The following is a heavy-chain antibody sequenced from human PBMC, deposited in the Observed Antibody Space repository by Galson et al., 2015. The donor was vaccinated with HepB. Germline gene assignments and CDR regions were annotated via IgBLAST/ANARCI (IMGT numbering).Heavy chain of an antibody. CDR3: ARELQIAAAGIYYGMDV. J-gene: IGHJ6*02. CDR1: GYTFTSYY. D-gene: IGHD6-13*01. CDR2: INPSGGST. V-gene: IGHV1-46*01. Sequence: SVKVSCKASGYTFTSYYMHWVRQAPGQGLEWMGIINPSGGSTSYAQKFQGRVTMTRDTSTSTVYMELSSLRSEDTAVYYCARELQIAAAGIYYGMDVWGQGTTVTVSS.